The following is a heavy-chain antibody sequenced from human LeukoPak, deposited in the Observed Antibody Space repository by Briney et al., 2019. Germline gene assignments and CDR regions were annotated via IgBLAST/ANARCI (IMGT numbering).Heavy chain of an antibody. CDR1: GFTFSSHA. V-gene: IGHV3-23*01. CDR3: AMEGLYYFDY. CDR2: ISGSGGST. Sequence: GGSLRLSCAASGFTFSSHAVSWVSQAPGKGLEWVSAISGSGGSTYYADSVKGRFTISRDNSKNTLYLQMNSLRAEDTAVYYCAMEGLYYFDYWGQGTLVTVSS. J-gene: IGHJ4*02. D-gene: IGHD3/OR15-3a*01.